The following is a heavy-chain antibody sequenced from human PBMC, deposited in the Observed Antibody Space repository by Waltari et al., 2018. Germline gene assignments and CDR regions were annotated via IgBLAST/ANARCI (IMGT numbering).Heavy chain of an antibody. CDR2: IKYDGTTR. J-gene: IGHJ4*02. Sequence: EVQLVESGGDLVQPGGSLRLSCAASGFSFSNYWMHGVRPAPGEGLVWVSRIKYDGTTRAYADSVKGRFTISRDNAKNTLFLQMSGLRAEDTAVYYCARDLDWVLFDSWGQGTLVTVSS. CDR3: ARDLDWVLFDS. D-gene: IGHD3-9*01. CDR1: GFSFSNYW. V-gene: IGHV3-74*01.